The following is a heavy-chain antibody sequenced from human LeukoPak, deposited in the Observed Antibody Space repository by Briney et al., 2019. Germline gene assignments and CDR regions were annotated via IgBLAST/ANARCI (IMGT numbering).Heavy chain of an antibody. J-gene: IGHJ2*01. CDR2: ISTSSNRI. Sequence: GGSLRLSGAASAFTFSSYGMNWVRQPPGKALQWVSYISTSSNRIDYADSVKGRFTMSRDNAKNLLYLQMNSLRDEDTAVYYCARTGRNYDPFDLWGRGTLVTVSS. CDR1: AFTFSSYG. V-gene: IGHV3-48*02. D-gene: IGHD3-22*01. CDR3: ARTGRNYDPFDL.